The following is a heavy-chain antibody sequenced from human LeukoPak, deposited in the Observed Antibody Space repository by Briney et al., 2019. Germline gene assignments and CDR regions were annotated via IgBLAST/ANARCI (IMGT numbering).Heavy chain of an antibody. Sequence: ASVKVSCKASGYTFTSYAMHWVRQAPGQRLEWMGWINAGNGNTKYSQKFQGRVTITRDTSASTAYMELSSLRSEDTAVYYCARDPGIRNGMDVWGQGTTVTVSS. CDR3: ARDPGIRNGMDV. CDR1: GYTFTSYA. J-gene: IGHJ6*02. D-gene: IGHD2/OR15-2a*01. CDR2: INAGNGNT. V-gene: IGHV1-3*01.